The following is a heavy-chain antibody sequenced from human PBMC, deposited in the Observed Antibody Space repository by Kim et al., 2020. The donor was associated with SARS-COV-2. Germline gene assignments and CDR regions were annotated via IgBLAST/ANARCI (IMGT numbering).Heavy chain of an antibody. CDR2: ISGSGGST. V-gene: IGHV3-23*01. CDR1: GFTFSSYA. J-gene: IGHJ6*02. Sequence: GGSLRLSCAASGFTFSSYAMNWVRQAPGKGLEWVSAISGSGGSTYYADSVKGRFTISRDNSKNALFLQMNSLRAEDTAVYYCAKDQRLLWFGELSYYYYGMDFWGQGTTVTVSS. D-gene: IGHD3-10*01. CDR3: AKDQRLLWFGELSYYYYGMDF.